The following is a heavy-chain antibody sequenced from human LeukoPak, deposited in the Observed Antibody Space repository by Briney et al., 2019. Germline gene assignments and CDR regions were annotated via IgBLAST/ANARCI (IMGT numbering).Heavy chain of an antibody. Sequence: PSETLSLTCTVSGVSIISSSYYWGWIRQPPGKGLAWLGSIYYSGSTYYNPSLKSRVTISVDTSKIQFSLKRSSVTAADTAVYYCARVTWYSSSWYYFQHWGQGSLVTVSS. J-gene: IGHJ1*01. D-gene: IGHD6-13*01. CDR1: GVSIISSSYY. V-gene: IGHV4-39*07. CDR3: ARVTWYSSSWYYFQH. CDR2: IYYSGST.